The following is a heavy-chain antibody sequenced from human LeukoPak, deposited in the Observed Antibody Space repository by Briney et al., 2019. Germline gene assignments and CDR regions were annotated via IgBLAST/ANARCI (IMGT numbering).Heavy chain of an antibody. CDR1: GGSITSNNYY. V-gene: IGHV4-39*01. CDR2: IHYSGSP. Sequence: PSETLSLTCSVSGGSITSNNYYWGWIRQPPGKGLEWIGSIHYSGSPYHNPSLKSRVTISVDTSKNQFSLKLSSVTAADMAVYYCARLLYDRSRYYYFDYWGQGTLVTVSS. J-gene: IGHJ4*02. D-gene: IGHD3-22*01. CDR3: ARLLYDRSRYYYFDY.